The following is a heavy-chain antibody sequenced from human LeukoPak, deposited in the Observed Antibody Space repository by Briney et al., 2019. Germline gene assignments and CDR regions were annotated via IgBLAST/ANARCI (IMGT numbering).Heavy chain of an antibody. Sequence: SETLSLTCTVSGASVTCYYWNWIRQPPGKGLEWIGYILYSGTTNYNPSLNSRVTMSLDTSKNQFSLELSSVTAADTAVYYCARRIIARGLGQENWFDPWGQGILVTVSS. CDR1: GASVTCYY. CDR3: ARRIIARGLGQENWFDP. D-gene: IGHD3-16*01. V-gene: IGHV4-59*02. J-gene: IGHJ5*02. CDR2: ILYSGTT.